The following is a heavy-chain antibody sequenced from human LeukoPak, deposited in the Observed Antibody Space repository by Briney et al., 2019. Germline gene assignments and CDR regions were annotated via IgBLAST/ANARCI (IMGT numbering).Heavy chain of an antibody. CDR1: GGSISSYY. V-gene: IGHV4-59*12. Sequence: SETLSLTCTVSGGSISSYYWSWIRQPPGKGLEWIGYIYYSGSTNYNPSLKSRVTISVDTSKNQFSLKLSSVTAADTAVYYCARGGDYDFWSGPSMDVWGKGTTVTVSS. D-gene: IGHD3-3*01. CDR2: IYYSGST. J-gene: IGHJ6*03. CDR3: ARGGDYDFWSGPSMDV.